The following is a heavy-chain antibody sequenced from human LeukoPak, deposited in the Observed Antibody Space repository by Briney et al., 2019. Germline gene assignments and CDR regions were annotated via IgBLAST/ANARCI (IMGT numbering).Heavy chain of an antibody. J-gene: IGHJ4*02. V-gene: IGHV3-30*04. Sequence: GRSLRLSCAASGFIFCSYAMHWVRRAPGKGLEWVAVISYDGSNKYYADSVKGRFTISRDNSKNTLYLQMNSLRAEDTAVYYCARDGGIAAAGTTGFDYWGQGTLVTVSS. D-gene: IGHD6-13*01. CDR2: ISYDGSNK. CDR3: ARDGGIAAAGTTGFDY. CDR1: GFIFCSYA.